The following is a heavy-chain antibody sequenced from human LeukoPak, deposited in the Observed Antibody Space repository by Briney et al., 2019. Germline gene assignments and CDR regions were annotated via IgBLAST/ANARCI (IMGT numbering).Heavy chain of an antibody. V-gene: IGHV1-24*01. D-gene: IGHD3-16*02. CDR2: VDPEDGET. CDR1: EYTRSELA. J-gene: IGHJ4*02. CDR3: ATGGVFYDYVWGSYRFFEH. Sequence: ASVKVSCKVSEYTRSELAMQWVRQAPGKGLEWMGGVDPEDGETTYAQKFQGRVAMTEDRTTDTAYMELSSLTSDDTAVYYCATGGVFYDYVWGSYRFFEHWGRGTLVTVSS.